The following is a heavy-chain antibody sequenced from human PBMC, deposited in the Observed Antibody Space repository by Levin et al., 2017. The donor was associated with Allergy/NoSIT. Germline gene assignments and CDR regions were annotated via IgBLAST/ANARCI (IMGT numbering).Heavy chain of an antibody. V-gene: IGHV1-2*02. CDR1: GYTFTGYY. CDR3: ARDRGGYVSDAFDI. D-gene: IGHD5-12*01. J-gene: IGHJ3*02. CDR2: INPNSGGT. Sequence: VASVKVSCKASGYTFTGYYMHWVRQAPGQGLEWMGWINPNSGGTNYAQKFQGRVTMTRDTSISTAYMELSRLRSDDTAVYYCARDRGGYVSDAFDIWGQGTMVTVSS.